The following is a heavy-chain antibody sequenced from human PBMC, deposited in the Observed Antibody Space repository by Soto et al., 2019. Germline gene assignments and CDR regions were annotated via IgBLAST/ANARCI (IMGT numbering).Heavy chain of an antibody. V-gene: IGHV2-5*02. CDR2: IYWDDDK. J-gene: IGHJ4*02. CDR3: AHSMPPEVTTCYYFDY. Sequence: QITLKESGPTLVKPTQTLTLTCTFSGFSLSTSGVGVGWIRQPPGKALEWLALIYWDDDKRYSPSLKSRLTIPNDTTKNQVVPTMTNKDPVDTATYYCAHSMPPEVTTCYYFDYWGQGTLVTVSS. CDR1: GFSLSTSGVG. D-gene: IGHD4-4*01.